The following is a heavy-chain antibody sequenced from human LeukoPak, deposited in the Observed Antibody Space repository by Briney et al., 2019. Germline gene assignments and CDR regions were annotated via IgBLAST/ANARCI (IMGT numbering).Heavy chain of an antibody. J-gene: IGHJ5*02. CDR1: GYTFTGYY. D-gene: IGHD2/OR15-2a*01. CDR2: ISPNSGGT. CDR3: ARESSCDTTNCPAPTDWFDP. V-gene: IGHV1-2*02. Sequence: GASVKVSCKASGYTFTGYYIHWVRQAPGQGLEWMGWISPNSGGTNYAQKFQGRVTMTRDTSITTAYMELSRLRSDDTAVYYCARESSCDTTNCPAPTDWFDPLGQGTLVTVSS.